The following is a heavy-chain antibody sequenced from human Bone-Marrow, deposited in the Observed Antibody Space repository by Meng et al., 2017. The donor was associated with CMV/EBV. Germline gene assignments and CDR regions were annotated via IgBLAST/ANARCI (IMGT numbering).Heavy chain of an antibody. CDR1: GFTFCDHY. CDR3: TTGKNYYYYGMDV. J-gene: IGHJ6*02. D-gene: IGHD1-14*01. CDR2: TRNKANSYTT. Sequence: GGSLRHSCAASGFTFCDHYMDWVRQAPGKGLEWVGRTRNKANSYTTEYAASVKGRFTISRDDSKNSLYLQMNSLKSEDTAVYYCTTGKNYYYYGMDVWGQGTTVTVSS. V-gene: IGHV3-72*01.